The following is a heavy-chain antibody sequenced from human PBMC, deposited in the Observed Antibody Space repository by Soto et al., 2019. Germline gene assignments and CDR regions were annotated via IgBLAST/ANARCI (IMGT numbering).Heavy chain of an antibody. J-gene: IGHJ6*02. CDR1: GFTFSSYA. V-gene: IGHV3-23*01. Sequence: PGGSLRLSCAASGFTFSSYAMSWVRQAPGKGLEWVSAISGSGGSTYYADSVKGRFTISRDNSKNTLYLQMNSLRAEDTAVYYCAKGAGYCSGGSCYNDYYYYGMDVWGQGTTVTVSS. D-gene: IGHD2-15*01. CDR3: AKGAGYCSGGSCYNDYYYYGMDV. CDR2: ISGSGGST.